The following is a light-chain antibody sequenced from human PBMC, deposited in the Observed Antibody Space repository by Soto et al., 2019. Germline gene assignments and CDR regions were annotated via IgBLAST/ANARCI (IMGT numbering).Light chain of an antibody. CDR3: QLYGRPLCT. Sequence: YIGSVSCRASQGISNYLAWFQLKPGKVPQRLMYAASTLQSGVPSRFSGSGYGTDSTLNISRREPDDSILYCCQLYGRPLCTFAHGTKVDIK. J-gene: IGKJ1*01. CDR1: QGISNY. CDR2: AAS. V-gene: IGKV1-17*03.